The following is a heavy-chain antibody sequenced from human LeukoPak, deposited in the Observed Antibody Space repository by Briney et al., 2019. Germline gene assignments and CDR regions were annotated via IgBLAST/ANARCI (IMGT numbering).Heavy chain of an antibody. CDR3: ANQPDLVVTAEGDAFDI. V-gene: IGHV3-73*01. Sequence: QPGGSLRLSCAASGFTFSGSALHWVRQASGKGLEWVGRIRSTANGYATAYAASVKGRFTISRDNSKNTLYLQMNSLRAEDTAVYYCANQPDLVVTAEGDAFDIWGQGTMVTVSS. CDR2: IRSTANGYAT. J-gene: IGHJ3*02. CDR1: GFTFSGSA. D-gene: IGHD2-21*02.